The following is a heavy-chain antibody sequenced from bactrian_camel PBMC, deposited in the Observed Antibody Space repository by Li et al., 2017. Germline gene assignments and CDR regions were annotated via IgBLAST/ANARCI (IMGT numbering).Heavy chain of an antibody. J-gene: IGHJ4*01. V-gene: IGHV3S54*01. CDR1: GFTFDDSD. CDR2: VYTGGGSP. Sequence: HVQLVESGGGSVQAGGSLRLSCTASGFTFDDSDMGWYRQAPGKQRDGVAAVYTGGGSPNYDPSVKGRFTVSQGNAKNTMSLQMVGLKPEDTGMYYCAADVSGSCGSDYDVPGWYWGQGTQVTVS. D-gene: IGHD2*01. CDR3: AADVSGSCGSDYDVPGWY.